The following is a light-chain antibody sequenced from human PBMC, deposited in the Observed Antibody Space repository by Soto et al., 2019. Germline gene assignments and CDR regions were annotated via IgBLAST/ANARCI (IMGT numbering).Light chain of an antibody. CDR2: GAS. J-gene: IGKJ1*01. CDR3: QQYGSSGT. Sequence: EIVLTQSPGDLSLSPGGRASIDCXASQSASNNYLAWYQQKPGQAPRLLIYGASNRATGIPDRFSGSGSGTDFTLTISRLEPEDFAVYYCQQYGSSGTFGQGTKVDIK. CDR1: QSASNNY. V-gene: IGKV3-20*01.